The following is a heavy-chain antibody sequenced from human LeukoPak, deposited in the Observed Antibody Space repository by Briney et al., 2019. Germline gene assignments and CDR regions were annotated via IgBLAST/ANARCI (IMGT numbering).Heavy chain of an antibody. Sequence: PGGSLRLSCAASGFTFSSYWMHWVRQAPGKGLVWVSRINSDGSSTSYADSVKGRFTISRDNSKNTLYLQMNSLRAEDTAVYYCAKDEGMVAATSPCYYYYYMDVWGKGTTVTVSS. CDR1: GFTFSSYW. D-gene: IGHD2-15*01. CDR3: AKDEGMVAATSPCYYYYYMDV. V-gene: IGHV3-74*01. J-gene: IGHJ6*03. CDR2: INSDGSST.